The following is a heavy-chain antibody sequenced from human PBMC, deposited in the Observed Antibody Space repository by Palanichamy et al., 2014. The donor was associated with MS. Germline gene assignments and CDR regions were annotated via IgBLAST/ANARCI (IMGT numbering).Heavy chain of an antibody. CDR3: ASYRVGTMFDP. Sequence: QLQLQESGPGLVKPSETLSLTCSVSGGSISSSGSYWGWIRQPPGKGLEWIGSIYSGTTHTNPSLTGRVTISADTSKNQFSLRLSSVTAADTAVYYCASYRVGTMFDPWGQGTLVTVSS. V-gene: IGHV4-39*01. CDR2: IYSGTT. J-gene: IGHJ5*02. CDR1: GGSISSSGSY. D-gene: IGHD1-7*01.